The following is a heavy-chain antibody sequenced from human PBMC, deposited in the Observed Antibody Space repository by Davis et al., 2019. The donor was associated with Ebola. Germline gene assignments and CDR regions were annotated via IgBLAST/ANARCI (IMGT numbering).Heavy chain of an antibody. CDR3: ASQHAYYYDSSGYYERRGWFDP. J-gene: IGHJ5*02. Sequence: GESLKISCAASGFTVSSNYMSWVRQAPGKGLEWVSVIYSGGSTYYADSVKGRFTISRHNSKNTLYLQMNSLRAEDTAVYYCASQHAYYYDSSGYYERRGWFDPWGQGTLVTVSS. D-gene: IGHD3-22*01. CDR2: IYSGGST. CDR1: GFTVSSNY. V-gene: IGHV3-53*04.